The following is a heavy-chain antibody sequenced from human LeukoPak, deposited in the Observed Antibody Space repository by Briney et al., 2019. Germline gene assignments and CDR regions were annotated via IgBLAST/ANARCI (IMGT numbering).Heavy chain of an antibody. J-gene: IGHJ6*02. CDR1: GYTFTSYD. Sequence: GASVKVSCKASGYTFTSYDINWVRQATGQGLEWMGWVNPNSGNTGYAQKFQGRVTMTRNTSISTAYMELSSLRSEDTAVYYCARLPYYYGSAQVGYYYYYGMDVWGQGTTVTVSS. CDR2: VNPNSGNT. V-gene: IGHV1-8*01. CDR3: ARLPYYYGSAQVGYYYYYGMDV. D-gene: IGHD3-10*01.